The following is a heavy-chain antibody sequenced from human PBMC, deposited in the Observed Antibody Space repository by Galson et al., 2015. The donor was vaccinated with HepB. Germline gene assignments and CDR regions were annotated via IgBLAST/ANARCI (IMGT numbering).Heavy chain of an antibody. CDR2: ISGGSKTI. V-gene: IGHV3-48*01. D-gene: IGHD5-12*01. J-gene: IGHJ4*02. CDR3: VRDGRRGYDMDY. CDR1: GFSFSVHS. Sequence: SLRLSCAASGFSFSVHSMHWVRQAPGKGLQWVSYISGGSKTILYADSVKGRFTISRDNGKNSLYLQMSSLRADDTALYYCVRDGRRGYDMDYWGQGTLVTVSS.